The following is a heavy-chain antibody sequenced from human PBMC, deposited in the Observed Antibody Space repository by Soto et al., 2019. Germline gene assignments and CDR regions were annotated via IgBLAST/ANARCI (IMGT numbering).Heavy chain of an antibody. CDR1: GYIFTDHC. D-gene: IGHD2-21*02. V-gene: IGHV5-51*01. CDR3: ARRHYCRGDCTMTPDYYYGMDV. CDR2: ICPGYSNI. Sequence: EVQVVQSGAEVKEPGESLKISCKGSGYIFTDHCIVWVRQMAGKGLEWVGIICPGYSNIIYSPSVQGQVTISADMSISDAYLQGSSLTASDTAIYYCARRHYCRGDCTMTPDYYYGMDVWGQGTMVTVSS. J-gene: IGHJ6*02.